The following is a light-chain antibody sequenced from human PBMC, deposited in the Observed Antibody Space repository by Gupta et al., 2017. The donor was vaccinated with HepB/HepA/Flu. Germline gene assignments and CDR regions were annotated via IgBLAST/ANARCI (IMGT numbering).Light chain of an antibody. CDR3: HQYGSSPRT. V-gene: IGKV3-20*01. CDR1: QSVSSSY. CDR2: CAS. Sequence: EIVLTQSPGTLSLSTGKRATLSCRASQSVSSSYLAWYQQKTGQAPRLLIYCASSRATGIPDRFSGSGSGTDFTLTISRLEPEDFAVYYCHQYGSSPRTFGQGTKVEIK. J-gene: IGKJ1*01.